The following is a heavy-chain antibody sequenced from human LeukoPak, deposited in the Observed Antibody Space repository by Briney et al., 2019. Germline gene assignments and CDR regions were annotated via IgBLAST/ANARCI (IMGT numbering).Heavy chain of an antibody. V-gene: IGHV3-7*01. CDR1: GFTFSSYW. D-gene: IGHD5-18*01. Sequence: GGSLRLSCAASGFTFSSYWMSWVRQAPGKGLEWVANIKQDGSEKYYVDSVKGRFTISRDNAKNSLYLQMNSLGAEDTAVYYCARADTAMAFYYYYYYMDVWGKGTTVTISS. CDR3: ARADTAMAFYYYYYYMDV. J-gene: IGHJ6*03. CDR2: IKQDGSEK.